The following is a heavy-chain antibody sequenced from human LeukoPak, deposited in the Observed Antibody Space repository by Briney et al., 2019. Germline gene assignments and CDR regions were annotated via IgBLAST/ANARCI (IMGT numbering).Heavy chain of an antibody. CDR1: GFTVSSNY. CDR3: ASGFTIFGVVAHFDY. D-gene: IGHD3-3*01. CDR2: IYSGGST. Sequence: PGGSASLSRAASGFTVSSNYMSWVRQAPGKGLEWVSVIYSGGSTYYADSVKGRFTIFRDNSKNTLYLQMNSLRAEDTAVYYCASGFTIFGVVAHFDYWGQGTLVTVSS. J-gene: IGHJ4*02. V-gene: IGHV3-53*01.